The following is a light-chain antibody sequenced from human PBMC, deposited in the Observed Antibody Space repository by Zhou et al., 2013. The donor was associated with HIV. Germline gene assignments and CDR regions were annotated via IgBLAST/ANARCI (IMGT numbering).Light chain of an antibody. J-gene: IGKJ4*01. Sequence: EVVLTQSPATLSLSPGERATLSCRASQSISSSLAWYQQKPGQAPRLLIYDASNRATGIPARFSGSGSGTDFTLTISSLEPEDFAVYYCQQYNNWLSLTFGGGTKVEIK. CDR2: DAS. V-gene: IGKV3-11*01. CDR3: QQYNNWLSLT. CDR1: QSISSS.